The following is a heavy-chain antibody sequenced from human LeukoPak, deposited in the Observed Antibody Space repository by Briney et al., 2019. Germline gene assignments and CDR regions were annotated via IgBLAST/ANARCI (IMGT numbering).Heavy chain of an antibody. CDR2: IYYSGST. D-gene: IGHD7-27*01. J-gene: IGHJ4*02. CDR3: ARVAFRRGPLPKLGARSYYFDY. V-gene: IGHV4-59*01. Sequence: SETLSLTCTVSGGSISSYYWSWIRQPPGKGLEWIGYIYYSGSTNYNPSLKSRVTISVDTSKNQFSLKLSSVTAAGTAVYYCARVAFRRGPLPKLGARSYYFDYWGQGTLVTVSS. CDR1: GGSISSYY.